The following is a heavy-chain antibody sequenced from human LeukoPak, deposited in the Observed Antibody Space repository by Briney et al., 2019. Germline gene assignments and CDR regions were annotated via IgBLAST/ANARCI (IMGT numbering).Heavy chain of an antibody. CDR2: TYYRSKWYN. CDR1: GDSVSSNSAA. D-gene: IGHD3-3*02. V-gene: IGHV6-1*01. CDR3: ARFSRDAFDI. Sequence: SQTLSLTCAISGDSVSSNSAAWYWIRQSPSRGLEWLGRTYYRSKWYNEYAVFVKSRMTINPDTSKNQFSLQLNSLTPEDTAVYYCARFSRDAFDIWGQGTMVSVSS. J-gene: IGHJ3*02.